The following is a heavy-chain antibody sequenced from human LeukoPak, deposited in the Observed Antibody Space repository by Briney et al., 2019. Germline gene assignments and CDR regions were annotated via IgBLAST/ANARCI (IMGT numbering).Heavy chain of an antibody. J-gene: IGHJ4*02. V-gene: IGHV1-69*13. Sequence: ASVKVSCKASGGTFSSYAVSWVRQAPGQGLEWMGGIIPIFGTANYAQKFQGRVTITADESTSTAYMELSSLRSEDTAVYYCARDLAGATDYWGQGTLVTVSS. D-gene: IGHD1-26*01. CDR2: IIPIFGTA. CDR3: ARDLAGATDY. CDR1: GGTFSSYA.